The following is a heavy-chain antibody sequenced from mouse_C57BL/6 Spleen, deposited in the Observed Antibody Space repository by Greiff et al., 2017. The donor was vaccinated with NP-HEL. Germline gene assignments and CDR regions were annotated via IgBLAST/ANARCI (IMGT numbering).Heavy chain of an antibody. V-gene: IGHV1-4*01. CDR2: INPSSGYT. Sequence: QVQLQQSGAELARPGASVKMSCKASGYTFTRYTMHWVKQRPGQGLEWIGYINPSSGYTKYNQKFKDKATLTADKSSSTAYMQLSSLTSEDSAVYYCASFYSNYMGEFAYWGQGTTLTVSS. D-gene: IGHD2-5*01. CDR3: ASFYSNYMGEFAY. CDR1: GYTFTRYT. J-gene: IGHJ2*01.